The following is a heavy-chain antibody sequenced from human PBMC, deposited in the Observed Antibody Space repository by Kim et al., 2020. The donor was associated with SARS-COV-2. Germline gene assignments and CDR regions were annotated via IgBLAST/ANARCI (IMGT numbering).Heavy chain of an antibody. V-gene: IGHV4-59*01. J-gene: IGHJ3*02. D-gene: IGHD3-9*01. Sequence: SRVPISVDTSKNQFSLKLSSVTAADTAVYYCARVGYDILTGYFSDAFDIWGQGTMVTVSS. CDR3: ARVGYDILTGYFSDAFDI.